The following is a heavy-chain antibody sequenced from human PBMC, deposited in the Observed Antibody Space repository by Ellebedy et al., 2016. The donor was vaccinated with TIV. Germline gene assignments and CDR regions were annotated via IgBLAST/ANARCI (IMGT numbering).Heavy chain of an antibody. CDR1: GGTFSSYA. CDR3: ARAEMATTRDWFDP. Sequence: SVKVSXKASGGTFSSYAISWVRQAPGQGLEWMGGIIPIFGTANYAQKFQGRVTITADESTSTAYMELSSLRSEDTAVYYCARAEMATTRDWFDPWGQGTLVTVSS. D-gene: IGHD5-24*01. V-gene: IGHV1-69*13. CDR2: IIPIFGTA. J-gene: IGHJ5*02.